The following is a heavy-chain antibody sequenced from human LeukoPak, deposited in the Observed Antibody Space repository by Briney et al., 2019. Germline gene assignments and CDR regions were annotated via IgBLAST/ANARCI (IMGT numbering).Heavy chain of an antibody. D-gene: IGHD2-8*01. CDR1: GLTFSSYS. CDR2: ISSSSSYI. CDR3: AKYCTNGVCYDY. Sequence: GGSLRLSCAASGLTFSSYSMNWVRQAPGKGLEWVSSISSSSSYIYYADSVKGRFTISRNNVKNPLYLQMNSLRAEDTSVYYCAKYCTNGVCYDYWGQGTLVTVSS. V-gene: IGHV3-21*01. J-gene: IGHJ4*02.